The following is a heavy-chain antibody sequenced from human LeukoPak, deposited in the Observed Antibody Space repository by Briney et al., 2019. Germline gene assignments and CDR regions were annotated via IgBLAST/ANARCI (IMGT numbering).Heavy chain of an antibody. CDR2: ISSSSSYI. J-gene: IGHJ4*02. CDR1: GFTFSSYA. CDR3: ARDPERRVFDY. Sequence: GGSLRLSCAASGFTFSSYAMSWVRQAPGKGLEWVSSISSSSSYIYYADSVKGRFTISRDNAKNSLYLQMNSLRAEDTAVYYCARDPERRVFDYWGQGTLVTVSS. D-gene: IGHD1-14*01. V-gene: IGHV3-21*01.